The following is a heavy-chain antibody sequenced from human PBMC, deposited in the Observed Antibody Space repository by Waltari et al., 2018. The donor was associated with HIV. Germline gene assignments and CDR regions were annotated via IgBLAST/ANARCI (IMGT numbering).Heavy chain of an antibody. CDR2: VGPGGDV. V-gene: IGHV4-34*01. D-gene: IGHD1-26*01. CDR1: GASFTNYY. CDR3: ARGLQMTSYASGNWLWEQMLSRYFFDL. J-gene: IGHJ4*02. Sequence: QLQQWGTGLLQPSAALSLTCAVYGASFTNYYLTWLRQSQAMGLEWMGEVGPGGDVNVLPSLRRRLSLSTDASKNQFSLTLTSVAATDTAVYFCARGLQMTSYASGNWLWEQMLSRYFFDLWGQGTRV.